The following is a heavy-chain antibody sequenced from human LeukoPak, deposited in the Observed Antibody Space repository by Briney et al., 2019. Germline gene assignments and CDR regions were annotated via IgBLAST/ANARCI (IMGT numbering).Heavy chain of an antibody. D-gene: IGHD1-1*01. J-gene: IGHJ4*02. V-gene: IGHV4-4*09. CDR2: IYTSGST. CDR1: GGSISSYY. Sequence: SETLSLTCTVSGGSISSYYWSWIRQPPGKGLEWIGYIYTSGSTNYNPSLKSRVTISVDTSKNQFSLKLSSVTAAETAVYSCARLDPGYFDYWGQGTLVTVSS. CDR3: ARLDPGYFDY.